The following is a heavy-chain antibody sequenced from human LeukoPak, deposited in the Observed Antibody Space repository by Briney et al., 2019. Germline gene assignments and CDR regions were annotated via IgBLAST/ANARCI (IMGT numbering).Heavy chain of an antibody. CDR1: GGSISSSSYY. CDR2: IYYSGST. CDR3: ARVNGDSSGYYSEYYFDY. J-gene: IGHJ4*02. D-gene: IGHD3-22*01. V-gene: IGHV4-39*01. Sequence: SETLSLTCTVSGGSISSSSYYWGWIRQPPGKGLEWIGSIYYSGSTYYNPSLKSRVTISVDTSKNQFPLKLSSVTAADTAVHYCARVNGDSSGYYSEYYFDYWGQGTLVTVSS.